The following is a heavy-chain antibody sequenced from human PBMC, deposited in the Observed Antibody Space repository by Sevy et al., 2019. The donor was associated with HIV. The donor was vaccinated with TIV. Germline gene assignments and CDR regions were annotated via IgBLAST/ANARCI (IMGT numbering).Heavy chain of an antibody. CDR2: INQDGSEI. J-gene: IGHJ6*02. CDR3: ARAMGV. Sequence: GGSLRLSCVGSGISISSHWMNWVRQSPGKGLEWVANINQDGSEIYYVDSVKGRFTISRENAKNSGYLQMHSPRVEDSGVYYCARAMGVWGQGTTVTVSS. CDR1: GISISSHW. V-gene: IGHV3-7*01.